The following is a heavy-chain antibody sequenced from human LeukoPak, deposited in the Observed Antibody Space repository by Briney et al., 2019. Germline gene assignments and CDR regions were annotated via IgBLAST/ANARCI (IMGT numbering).Heavy chain of an antibody. CDR1: GYTFTSYG. Sequence: ASVKVSCKASGYTFTSYGISWVRQAPGQGLEWMGWISAYNGNTNYAQKLQGRVTMTTDTSTSTAYVELRSLRSDDTAVYYCARDGDSPNVNAFDIWGQGTMVTVSS. V-gene: IGHV1-18*04. D-gene: IGHD5-18*01. CDR2: ISAYNGNT. CDR3: ARDGDSPNVNAFDI. J-gene: IGHJ3*02.